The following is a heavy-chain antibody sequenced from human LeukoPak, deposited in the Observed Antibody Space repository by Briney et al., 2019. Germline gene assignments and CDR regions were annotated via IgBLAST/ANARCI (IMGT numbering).Heavy chain of an antibody. D-gene: IGHD6-13*01. CDR1: GFTFSSYA. Sequence: PGGSLRLSCAASGFTFSSYAMSWVRQAPGKGLEWVSAISGSGGSTYYADSVKGRFTISRDNSKNTLYLQMNSLRAEDTAVYYCARKTSSSWERYYYYYMDVWGKGTTVTVSS. V-gene: IGHV3-23*01. CDR2: ISGSGGST. J-gene: IGHJ6*03. CDR3: ARKTSSSWERYYYYYMDV.